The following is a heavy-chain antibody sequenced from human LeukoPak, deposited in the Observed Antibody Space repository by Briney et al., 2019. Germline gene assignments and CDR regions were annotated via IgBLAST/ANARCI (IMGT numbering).Heavy chain of an antibody. J-gene: IGHJ4*02. V-gene: IGHV4-59*01. D-gene: IGHD6-6*01. CDR3: ARVDPDSSSTLEVFDY. CDR2: IYYSGST. CDR1: GGSLGRYY. Sequence: SETLSLTCTVSGGSLGRYYWSWIRQPPGKGLEWIGYIYYSGSTNYNPSLKSRVTISVDTSKNQFSLKLSSVTAADTAVYYCARVDPDSSSTLEVFDYWGQGTLVTVSS.